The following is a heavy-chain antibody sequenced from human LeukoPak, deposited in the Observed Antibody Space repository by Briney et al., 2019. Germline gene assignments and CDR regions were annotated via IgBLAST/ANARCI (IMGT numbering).Heavy chain of an antibody. D-gene: IGHD5-18*01. V-gene: IGHV1-2*02. Sequence: ASVKVSFKASGYTFTGYFMHWVRQAPGQGLEWMGWINPNSGGTNYAQKFQGRVTMTRDTSISTAYMELSSLRSDDTAVYYCARGGIQLWFLVDYWGQGTLVTVSS. J-gene: IGHJ4*02. CDR3: ARGGIQLWFLVDY. CDR1: GYTFTGYF. CDR2: INPNSGGT.